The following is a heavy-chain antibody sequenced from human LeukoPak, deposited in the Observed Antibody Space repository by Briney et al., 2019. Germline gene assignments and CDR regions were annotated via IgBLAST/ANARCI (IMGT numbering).Heavy chain of an antibody. CDR3: ARGEGYCSSTSCYADAFDI. CDR2: IYYSGSN. Sequence: PSETLSLTCTVSGGSISSYYWSWIRQPPGKGLEWIGYIYYSGSNNYNPSLKSRVTISVDTSKNQFSLKLSSVTAADTAVYYCARGEGYCSSTSCYADAFDIWGQGTMVTVSS. CDR1: GGSISSYY. D-gene: IGHD2-2*01. J-gene: IGHJ3*02. V-gene: IGHV4-59*01.